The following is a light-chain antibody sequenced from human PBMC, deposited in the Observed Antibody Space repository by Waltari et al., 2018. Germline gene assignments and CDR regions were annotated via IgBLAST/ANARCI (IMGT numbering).Light chain of an antibody. CDR3: SSHSRTITLI. CDR2: DIN. CDR1: SSDIGGYSY. V-gene: IGLV2-14*03. J-gene: IGLJ2*01. Sequence: QSALTQPASVSGSLGQSITISCSGTSSDIGGYSYVSWYRHSPGKAPTLIIYDINKRPSEVSVRFSGSRSGNTATLTISGLQAEDEAHYFCSSHSRTITLIFGGGTKLTVL.